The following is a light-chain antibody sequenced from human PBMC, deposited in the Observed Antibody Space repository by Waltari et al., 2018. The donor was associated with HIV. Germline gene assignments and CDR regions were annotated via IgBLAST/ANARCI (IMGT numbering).Light chain of an antibody. CDR1: SSDVGGYNH. V-gene: IGLV2-14*03. J-gene: IGLJ1*01. CDR3: TSYTTINTYV. Sequence: QSALTPPASVSGSPGQSPTISCTGTSSDVGGYNHVSWYQHHPAKAPKVIIYDVSNRPSGVSNRFSGSKSGNTASLTISGLQAEDEADYYCTSYTTINTYVFGTGTKVTVL. CDR2: DVS.